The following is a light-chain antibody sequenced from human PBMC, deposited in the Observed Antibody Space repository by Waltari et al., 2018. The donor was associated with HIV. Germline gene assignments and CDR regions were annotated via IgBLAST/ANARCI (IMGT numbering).Light chain of an antibody. CDR2: YND. V-gene: IGLV1-51*01. Sequence: QSVLTQPPSVSAAPGQKVTISCSGSSSNIGKSYVSWYQQVPETAPKLLIYYNDKRPSGIPDRFSGSKSGTSATLGITGLQTGDEADYYCGTCDSSLSAMVFGGGTKLTVL. CDR1: SSNIGKSY. CDR3: GTCDSSLSAMV. J-gene: IGLJ2*01.